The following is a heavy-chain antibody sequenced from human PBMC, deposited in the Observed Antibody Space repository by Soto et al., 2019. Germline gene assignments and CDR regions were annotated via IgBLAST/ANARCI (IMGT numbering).Heavy chain of an antibody. D-gene: IGHD6-13*01. CDR3: AKERIAATGSERGYYYYGMDV. Sequence: EVQLLESGGGLVQPGGSLRLSCAASGFTFSNYAMSWVRQAPGKGLEWVSVISGSGGSTYYADSVKGRFTISRDNSKTALYLQMNSRRAEDTAVYYCAKERIAATGSERGYYYYGMDVWGQGTTVTVSS. J-gene: IGHJ6*02. CDR2: ISGSGGST. V-gene: IGHV3-23*01. CDR1: GFTFSNYA.